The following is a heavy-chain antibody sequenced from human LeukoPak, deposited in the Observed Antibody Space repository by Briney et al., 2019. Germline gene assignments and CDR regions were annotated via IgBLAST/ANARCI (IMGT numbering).Heavy chain of an antibody. CDR3: AREHGWFHC. D-gene: IGHD6-19*01. J-gene: IGHJ4*02. Sequence: PGGTLRLSCVASGFTFRDYYMSWIRRAPGKGLEWVSYISSSSSYIDYADSVKGRFTISRDNAKNSLYLQMNSLRAEDTAVYYCAREHGWFHCWGQGTLVTVSS. V-gene: IGHV3-11*06. CDR2: ISSSSSYI. CDR1: GFTFRDYY.